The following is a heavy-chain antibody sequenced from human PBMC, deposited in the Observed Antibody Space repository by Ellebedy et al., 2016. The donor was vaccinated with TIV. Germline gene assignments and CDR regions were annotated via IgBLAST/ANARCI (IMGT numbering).Heavy chain of an antibody. CDR1: GFTFSSYG. D-gene: IGHD2-21*02. V-gene: IGHV3-33*08. CDR3: ARDQLRCGGDCYSVPKYYFDY. J-gene: IGHJ4*02. Sequence: LSLTCAGSGFTFSSYGMHWVRQAPGKGLECVAVIWYDGSNKYYADSVKGRFTIPRDNSKNTLYLQMNSLIAADTAVYYCARDQLRCGGDCYSVPKYYFDYWGQGTLVTVSS. CDR2: IWYDGSNK.